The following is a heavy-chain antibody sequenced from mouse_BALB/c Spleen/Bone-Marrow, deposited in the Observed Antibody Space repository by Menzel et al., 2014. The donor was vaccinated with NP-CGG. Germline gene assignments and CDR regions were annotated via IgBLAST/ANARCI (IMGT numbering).Heavy chain of an antibody. J-gene: IGHJ2*01. CDR2: INPSNGRT. V-gene: IGHV1S81*02. D-gene: IGHD2-14*01. CDR3: ARHHRYAYYFDY. Sequence: QVQLQQSGAELVKPGASVKLSCKASGYTFTSYWMHWVKQRPGQGLEWIGEINPSNGRTNYNEKFKSKATLTVDTSSSTAYVDLSSLTSEDSAVYYCARHHRYAYYFDYWGQGTTLTVSA. CDR1: GYTFTSYW.